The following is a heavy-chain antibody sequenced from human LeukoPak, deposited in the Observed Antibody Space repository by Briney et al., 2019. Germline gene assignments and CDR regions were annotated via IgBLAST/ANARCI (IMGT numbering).Heavy chain of an antibody. V-gene: IGHV3-30*04. J-gene: IGHJ4*02. CDR2: ISYDGSNK. D-gene: IGHD2-2*01. CDR3: ARLPGYCSSTSCSNGDY. Sequence: PGGSLRLSCAASGFTFSSYAMHWVRQAPGKGLEWVAVISYDGSNKYYADSVKGRFTISRDNSKNTLYLQMNSLRAEDTAVYYCARLPGYCSSTSCSNGDYWGQGTLVTVSS. CDR1: GFTFSSYA.